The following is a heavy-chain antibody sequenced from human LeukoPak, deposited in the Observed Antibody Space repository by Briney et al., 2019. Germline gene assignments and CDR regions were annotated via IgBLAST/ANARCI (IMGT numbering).Heavy chain of an antibody. CDR2: IKSKTDGGTT. J-gene: IGHJ4*02. D-gene: IGHD6-6*01. V-gene: IGHV3-15*01. CDR1: GFTFSNAW. Sequence: GGSLRLSCAASGFTFSNAWMSWVRQAPGKGLEWVGRIKSKTDGGTTDYAAPVKGRFTISRDDSKNTLYLQMNSLKTEDTAVYYCAKDSAPPPRPTIAARPASDYWGQGTLVTVSS. CDR3: AKDSAPPPRPTIAARPASDY.